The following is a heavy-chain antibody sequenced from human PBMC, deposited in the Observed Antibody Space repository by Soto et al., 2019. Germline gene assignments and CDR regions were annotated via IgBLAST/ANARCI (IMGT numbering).Heavy chain of an antibody. CDR2: ISAYSGNT. J-gene: IGHJ4*02. CDR1: GYILISYG. CDR3: ARDPSVEVGGYYFDL. V-gene: IGHV1-18*01. D-gene: IGHD2-21*01. Sequence: QAQLVQSEAAVKKPGASVKVSCKASGYILISYGISWVRQAPGQGLEWMGGISAYSGNTNYAEKVQGRVTMTTDTSTNTAYMELRSLTSDDTSVYYCARDPSVEVGGYYFDLWGQGTLVTVSS.